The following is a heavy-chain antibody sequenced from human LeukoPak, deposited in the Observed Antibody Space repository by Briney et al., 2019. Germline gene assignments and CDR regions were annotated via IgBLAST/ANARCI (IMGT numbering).Heavy chain of an antibody. J-gene: IGHJ4*02. Sequence: SETLSLTCTVSGGSISSYYWSWIRQPPGKGLEWIGYIYYSGSTNYNPSLKSRVTISVDRSKNQFSLKLSSVTAADTAVYYCARGGDDYNPIDYWGQGTLVTVSS. V-gene: IGHV4-59*12. CDR3: ARGGDDYNPIDY. D-gene: IGHD5-24*01. CDR1: GGSISSYY. CDR2: IYYSGST.